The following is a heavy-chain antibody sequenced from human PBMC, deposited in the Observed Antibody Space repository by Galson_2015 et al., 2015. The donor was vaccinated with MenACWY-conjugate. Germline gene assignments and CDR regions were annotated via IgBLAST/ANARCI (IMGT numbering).Heavy chain of an antibody. J-gene: IGHJ5*02. CDR2: FDPEDGET. D-gene: IGHD2-15*01. V-gene: IGHV1-24*01. CDR3: ATGGSCYSCWFDP. Sequence: SVKVSCKVSGYTLTELSMHWVRQAPGKGLEWMGGFDPEDGETIYAQKFQGRVTMTEDTSTDTAYMELSSLRSEDTAVYYCATGGSCYSCWFDPWGQGTLVTVSS. CDR1: GYTLTELS.